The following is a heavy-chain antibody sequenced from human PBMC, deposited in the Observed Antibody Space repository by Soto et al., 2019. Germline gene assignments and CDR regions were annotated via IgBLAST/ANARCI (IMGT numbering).Heavy chain of an antibody. Sequence: PGGSLRLSCAASGFTFDNYAMTWVRQAPGKGLEWVSTIRASGGTTYYADSVKGRFSISRDSSQNTLNLQMNSLRAEDTAVYYYARPHFTTSWYNDFQHRGQGTLVTVSS. D-gene: IGHD2-2*02. CDR1: GFTFDNYA. J-gene: IGHJ1*01. CDR3: ARPHFTTSWYNDFQH. V-gene: IGHV3-23*01. CDR2: IRASGGTT.